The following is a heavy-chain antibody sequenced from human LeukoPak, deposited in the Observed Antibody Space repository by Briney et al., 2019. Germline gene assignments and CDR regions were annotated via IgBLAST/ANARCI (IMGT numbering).Heavy chain of an antibody. J-gene: IGHJ1*01. CDR2: IYSGGST. CDR1: GFTVSSNY. D-gene: IGHD3-3*01. V-gene: IGHV3-53*01. CDR3: ARAAHDLIIPPV. Sequence: PGGSLRLSCAASGFTVSSNYMSWVRQAPGKGLEWVSVIYSGGSTYYADSVKGRFTISRDNSKNTLYLQMNSLRAEDTAVYYCARAAHDLIIPPVWGQGTLVTVSS.